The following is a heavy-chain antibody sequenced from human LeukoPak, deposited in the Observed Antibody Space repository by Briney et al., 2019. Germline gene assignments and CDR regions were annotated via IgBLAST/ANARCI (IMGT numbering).Heavy chain of an antibody. CDR3: AKEVVPASPAAPCYYGIDV. J-gene: IGHJ6*02. Sequence: GGSLRLSCAASGFTFCSYAMSCVRQAPGKGLEGGSGISGRWGTTYYADSVKGRFTISRDISKNTLYLQMNSMRAEDTAVYHCAKEVVPASPAAPCYYGIDVWGQGTTVTVSS. CDR1: GFTFCSYA. D-gene: IGHD2-2*01. CDR2: ISGRWGTT. V-gene: IGHV3-23*01.